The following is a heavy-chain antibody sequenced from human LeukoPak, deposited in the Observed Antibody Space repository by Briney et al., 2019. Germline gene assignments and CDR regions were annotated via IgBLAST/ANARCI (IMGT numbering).Heavy chain of an antibody. Sequence: SETLSLTCIVSGGSTSGGNYYWGWIRRPPGKGLEWIGGISSSGNTYYNPSLKSRITISIDTSKNHFSLKLSSVTAADTAVYYCARLGAGPTYYDFWSGYSSFYFDYWGQGALVTVSS. CDR2: ISSSGNT. J-gene: IGHJ4*02. D-gene: IGHD3-3*01. CDR3: ARLGAGPTYYDFWSGYSSFYFDY. V-gene: IGHV4-39*02. CDR1: GGSTSGGNYY.